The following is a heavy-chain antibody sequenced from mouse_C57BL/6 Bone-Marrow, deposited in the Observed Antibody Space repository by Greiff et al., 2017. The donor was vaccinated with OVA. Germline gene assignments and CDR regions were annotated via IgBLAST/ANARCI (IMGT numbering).Heavy chain of an antibody. CDR3: ARRDGYYYWYFDV. CDR2: ISSGGSYT. V-gene: IGHV5-6*01. Sequence: DVHLVESGGDLVKPGGSLKLSCAASGFTFSSYGMSWVRQTPDKRLEWVATISSGGSYTYYPDSVKGRFTISRDNAKNTLYLQMSSLKSEDTAMYYCARRDGYYYWYFDVWGTGTTVTVSS. D-gene: IGHD2-3*01. CDR1: GFTFSSYG. J-gene: IGHJ1*03.